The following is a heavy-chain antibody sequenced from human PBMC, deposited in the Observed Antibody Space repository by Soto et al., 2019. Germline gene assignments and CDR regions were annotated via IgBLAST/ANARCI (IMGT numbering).Heavy chain of an antibody. D-gene: IGHD2-8*02. Sequence: SETLSLTCAVYTGSFSDYHWTWIRQPPGTGLEWIGEINHSGSTNYNPSLKSRVTISVDTSKNQFSLKLTSVTAADTAVYYCARDKITGLFHYWGQGTLVTVSS. CDR1: TGSFSDYH. CDR2: INHSGST. V-gene: IGHV4-34*01. J-gene: IGHJ4*02. CDR3: ARDKITGLFHY.